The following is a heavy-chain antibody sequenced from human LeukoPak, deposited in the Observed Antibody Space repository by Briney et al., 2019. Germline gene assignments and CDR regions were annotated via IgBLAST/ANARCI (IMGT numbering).Heavy chain of an antibody. CDR3: AKDPQPYSGSYYYES. J-gene: IGHJ5*02. Sequence: GGSLRLSCAASGFIVTSNYISWVRQAPGKGLEWVSIIYSGGHTYYADSVKGRFTISRHNSENTLYLQMSSLRPEDTAVYYCAKDPQPYSGSYYYESWGQGTLVTVSS. CDR2: IYSGGHT. V-gene: IGHV3-53*04. D-gene: IGHD1-26*01. CDR1: GFIVTSNY.